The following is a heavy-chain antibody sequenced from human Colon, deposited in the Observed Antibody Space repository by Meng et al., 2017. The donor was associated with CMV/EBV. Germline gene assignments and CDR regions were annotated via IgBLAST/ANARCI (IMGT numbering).Heavy chain of an antibody. Sequence: ASVKVSCKASGYTFTSYDINWVRQATGQGLEWMGWMNPNSGNTGYAQKFQGRVTITRNTSISTAYMELGSLTSDDTAVYYCARTGIVGAQQSGYWLAPWGQGTQVTVSS. CDR2: MNPNSGNT. D-gene: IGHD1-26*01. J-gene: IGHJ5*02. CDR1: GYTFTSYD. V-gene: IGHV1-8*03. CDR3: ARTGIVGAQQSGYWLAP.